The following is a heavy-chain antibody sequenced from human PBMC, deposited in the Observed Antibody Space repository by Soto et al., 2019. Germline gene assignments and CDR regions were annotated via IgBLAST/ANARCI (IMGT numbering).Heavy chain of an antibody. CDR2: ISISSSTI. J-gene: IGHJ6*02. V-gene: IGHV3-48*02. CDR3: TRDPYGMDV. CDR1: GFTFSSYS. Sequence: EVQLVECGGGLVQPGWSLSLSCAASGFTFSSYSMIWVRQAPGKGLEWVSYISISSSTIYYADSVKGRFTISRDNAKNSLYLQMNSLRDEDTAGYYCTRDPYGMDVWGQGTTVTVSS.